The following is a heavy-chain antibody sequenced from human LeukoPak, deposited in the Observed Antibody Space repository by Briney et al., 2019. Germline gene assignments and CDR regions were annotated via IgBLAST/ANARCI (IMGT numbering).Heavy chain of an antibody. CDR3: AKEGCSSTNCSPYYFDY. Sequence: GGSLRLSCAASGFTFSSYAMSWVRQAPGKGLEWVSVISGSGGSTYYADSVKGRFTISRDNSKNTLYLQMNSLRAEDTAVYYCAKEGCSSTNCSPYYFDYWGQGTLVTVSS. D-gene: IGHD2-2*01. J-gene: IGHJ4*02. V-gene: IGHV3-23*01. CDR2: ISGSGGST. CDR1: GFTFSSYA.